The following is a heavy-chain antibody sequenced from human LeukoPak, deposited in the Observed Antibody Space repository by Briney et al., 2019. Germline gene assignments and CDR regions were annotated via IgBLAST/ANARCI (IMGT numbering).Heavy chain of an antibody. CDR3: GLYYYGSGSYYGMDV. CDR1: TVXXXX. J-gene: IGHJ6*02. D-gene: IGHD3-10*01. CDR2: XYSGGST. Sequence: TVXXXXMXWXXXXPGKGLEWVSVXYSGGSTYSADSVKGRFTISRDNSKNTLYLQMNSLRAEDTAVYYCGLYYYGSGSYYGMDVWGQGTTVTVSS. V-gene: IGHV3-66*01.